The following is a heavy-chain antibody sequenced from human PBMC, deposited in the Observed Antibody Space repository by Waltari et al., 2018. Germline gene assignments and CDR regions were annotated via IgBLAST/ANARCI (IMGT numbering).Heavy chain of an antibody. CDR3: ARDEGQWLVPRGWFDP. D-gene: IGHD6-19*01. V-gene: IGHV4-34*01. Sequence: QVQLQQWGAGLLKPSETLSLTCAVYGGSFRGYYWSWIRPPPGKGLEWIGESNHSGSTNYNPSLKSRVTISVDTSKNQFSLKLSSVTAADTAVYYCARDEGQWLVPRGWFDPWGQGTLVTVSS. CDR2: SNHSGST. CDR1: GGSFRGYY. J-gene: IGHJ5*02.